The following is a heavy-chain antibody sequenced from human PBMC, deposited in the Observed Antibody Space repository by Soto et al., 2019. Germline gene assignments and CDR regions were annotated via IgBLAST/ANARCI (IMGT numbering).Heavy chain of an antibody. J-gene: IGHJ4*02. CDR1: GGSISSGPYS. CDR2: FYYSGST. CDR3: VRHAQWIIRAY. V-gene: IGHV4-39*01. Sequence: PSETLSLTCTVSGGSISSGPYSWGWIRQPPGKGLEWIGTFYYSGSTHYNPSLESRVTISVDTSKNQFSLKVSSVTAADTAVYYCVRHAQWIIRAYWGQGSLVTVSS. D-gene: IGHD5-12*01.